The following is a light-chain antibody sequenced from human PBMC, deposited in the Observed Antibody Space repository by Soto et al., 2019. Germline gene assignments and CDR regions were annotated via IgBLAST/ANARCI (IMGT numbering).Light chain of an antibody. Sequence: QSAPTQPASVSGSPGQSITISCTGTSSDVCGYNYVSWYQHHPGKAPKLLIYDVSNRPSGISNRFSGSKSDNTASLTISGLQPEDEADYYCISYTTSNTRQIVFGTGTKVTVL. CDR1: SSDVCGYNY. CDR3: ISYTTSNTRQIV. V-gene: IGLV2-14*03. J-gene: IGLJ1*01. CDR2: DVS.